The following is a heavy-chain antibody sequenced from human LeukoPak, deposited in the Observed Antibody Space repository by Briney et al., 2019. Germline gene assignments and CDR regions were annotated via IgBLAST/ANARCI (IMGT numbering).Heavy chain of an antibody. D-gene: IGHD3-22*01. CDR2: IYSRGST. CDR1: GGSINSYY. CDR3: ARHGRSGHSDAFDV. Sequence: SETLSLTCTVSGGSINSYYWSWIRQPPGKGLEWIGFIYSRGSTNYNPSLKSRVTISVDTSKNQFSLKLSSATAADTAVYYCARHGRSGHSDAFDVWGQGTKVTVSS. J-gene: IGHJ3*01. V-gene: IGHV4-59*08.